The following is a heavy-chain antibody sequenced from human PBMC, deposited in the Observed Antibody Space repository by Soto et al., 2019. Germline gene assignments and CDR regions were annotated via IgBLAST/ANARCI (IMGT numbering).Heavy chain of an antibody. D-gene: IGHD3-3*01. J-gene: IGHJ6*02. CDR3: MRGRYDAWAPPLGV. Sequence: EVQLVESGGGLVQPGGSLRLSCAASGFSFSSSSMNWVRQAPGKGLEWLSYISSSSSAIYYADSVKGRFTISRDNAKKSLYLQMSSLRDEDAAVYYFMRGRYDAWAPPLGVWGQGTTVIVSS. CDR1: GFSFSSSS. CDR2: ISSSSSAI. V-gene: IGHV3-48*02.